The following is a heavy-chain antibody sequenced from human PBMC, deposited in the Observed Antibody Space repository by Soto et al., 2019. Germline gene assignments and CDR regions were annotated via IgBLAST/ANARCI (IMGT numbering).Heavy chain of an antibody. CDR1: GFTFSSYA. V-gene: IGHV3-23*01. CDR2: ISGSGGST. Sequence: LTLSCAASGFTFSSYAMSLVRQAPVKGLEWVSAISGSGGSTYYADSVKGRFTISRDNSKNTLYLQMNSLRAEDTAVYYCAKWPYDSSGYVYYFDYWGQGTLVTVSS. CDR3: AKWPYDSSGYVYYFDY. D-gene: IGHD3-22*01. J-gene: IGHJ4*02.